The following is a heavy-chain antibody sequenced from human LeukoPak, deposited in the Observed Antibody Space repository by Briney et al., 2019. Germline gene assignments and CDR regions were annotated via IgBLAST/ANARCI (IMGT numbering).Heavy chain of an antibody. CDR1: GFTFSSYG. V-gene: IGHV3-30*18. J-gene: IGHJ6*02. CDR2: ISYDGSNK. CDR3: AKDPLDISTGYYRSWYYGMDV. D-gene: IGHD3-9*01. Sequence: GGSLRLSCAASGFTFSSYGMHWVRQAPGKWLEWVAVISYDGSNKYYADSVKGRFTISRDNSKNTLYLQMNSLRAEDTAVYYCAKDPLDISTGYYRSWYYGMDVWGQGTTVTVSS.